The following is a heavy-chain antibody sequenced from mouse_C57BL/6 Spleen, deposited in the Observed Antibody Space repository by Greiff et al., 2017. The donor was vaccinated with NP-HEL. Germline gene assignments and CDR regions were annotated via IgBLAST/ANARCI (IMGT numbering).Heavy chain of an antibody. V-gene: IGHV5-16*01. CDR2: INYDGSRT. CDR1: GFTFSDYY. D-gene: IGHD2-3*01. Sequence: EVNVVESEGGLVQPGLSLPLSFPSSGFTFSDYYMAWVRQVPEKGLEWVANINYDGSRTSYLDSLKSRFIISRDNAKNILYLQMSSLKSEDTATYYCARDDGDFPFAYWGQGTLVTVSA. J-gene: IGHJ3*01. CDR3: ARDDGDFPFAY.